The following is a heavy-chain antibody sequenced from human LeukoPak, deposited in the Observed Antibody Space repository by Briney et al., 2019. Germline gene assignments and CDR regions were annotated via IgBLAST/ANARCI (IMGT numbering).Heavy chain of an antibody. V-gene: IGHV3-20*04. CDR3: AGGDRNGWYFYY. CDR2: INWNGGGT. CDR1: GVIFDDHG. Sequence: GSLRLSCAASGVIFDDHGMSWVRQVPGKGLEWVSGINWNGGGTGYGDSVKGRFTISRDNAKKSLYLQMNSLRAEDTALYYCAGGDRNGWYFYYWGQGTLVTVSS. D-gene: IGHD6-19*01. J-gene: IGHJ4*02.